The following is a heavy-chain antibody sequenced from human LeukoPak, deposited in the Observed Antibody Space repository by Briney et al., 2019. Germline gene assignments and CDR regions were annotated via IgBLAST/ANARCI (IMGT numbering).Heavy chain of an antibody. CDR2: ISGSGGST. CDR1: GFTFSSYA. D-gene: IGHD5-12*01. J-gene: IGHJ4*02. Sequence: PGGSLRLSCAASGFTFSSYAMSWVRQAPGKGLEWVSAISGSGGSTYYADSVKGRFTISRDNSKNTLYLQMNSLRAEDTAVYYCAKDQSQWLRSGGADYWGQGTLVTVSS. V-gene: IGHV3-23*01. CDR3: AKDQSQWLRSGGADY.